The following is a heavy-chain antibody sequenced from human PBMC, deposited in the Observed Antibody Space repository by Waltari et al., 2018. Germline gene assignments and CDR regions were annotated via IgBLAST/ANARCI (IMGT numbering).Heavy chain of an antibody. Sequence: QVTLKESGPALVKPTQTLTLTCTFSGFSLSTSGMRVSWIRQPPGKALEWLARIDWDDDKFYSTSLKTRLTISKDTSKNQVVLTMTNMDPVDTATYYCARSIAVADTDWFDPWGQGTLVTVSS. CDR2: IDWDDDK. V-gene: IGHV2-70*04. CDR3: ARSIAVADTDWFDP. J-gene: IGHJ5*02. D-gene: IGHD6-19*01. CDR1: GFSLSTSGMR.